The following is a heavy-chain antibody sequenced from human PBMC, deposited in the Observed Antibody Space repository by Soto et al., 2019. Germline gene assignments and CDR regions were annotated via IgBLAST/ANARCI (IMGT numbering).Heavy chain of an antibody. Sequence: PGGSLRLSCKASGFMFNNSAMTWVRQAPGQGLQWVASVSDNGGSRGGTYYADSVKGRFTISRDNSKNTLYLQLDSLTGADTAVYYCASQPPSYGDDAFDIWGQGTMVTVSS. D-gene: IGHD4-17*01. CDR1: GFMFNNSA. CDR2: VSDNGGSRGGT. V-gene: IGHV3-23*01. J-gene: IGHJ3*02. CDR3: ASQPPSYGDDAFDI.